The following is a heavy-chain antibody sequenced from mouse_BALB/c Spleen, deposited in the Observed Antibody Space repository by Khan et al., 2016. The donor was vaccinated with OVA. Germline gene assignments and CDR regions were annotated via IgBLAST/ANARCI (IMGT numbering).Heavy chain of an antibody. CDR3: ARRNYFGYTFAY. J-gene: IGHJ3*01. CDR2: ISPGSGDT. CDR1: GYTFTDFY. V-gene: IGHV1-77*01. Sequence: QVQLQQSGAELARPGASVKLSCKASGYTFTDFYINWVKQRTGQGLEWIGEISPGSGDTFYNERFKDKATLNADKSSNTAYMQLSSLTSEASAVYFCARRNYFGYTFAYWGQGTLVTVSA. D-gene: IGHD1-2*01.